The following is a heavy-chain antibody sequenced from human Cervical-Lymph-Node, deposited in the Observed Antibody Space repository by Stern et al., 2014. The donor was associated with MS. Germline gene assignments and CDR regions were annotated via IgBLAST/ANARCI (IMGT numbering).Heavy chain of an antibody. Sequence: QLQLQESGPGLVKPSETLSLTCTVSGGSISSYYWSWIRQPPGKGLEWIGYIYYSGSTNYNPSLKSRVTISVDTSKNQFSLKLSSVTAADTAVYYCARDCSSTSCYGAFDIWGQGTMVTVSS. J-gene: IGHJ3*02. CDR2: IYYSGST. CDR1: GGSISSYY. D-gene: IGHD2-2*01. V-gene: IGHV4-59*01. CDR3: ARDCSSTSCYGAFDI.